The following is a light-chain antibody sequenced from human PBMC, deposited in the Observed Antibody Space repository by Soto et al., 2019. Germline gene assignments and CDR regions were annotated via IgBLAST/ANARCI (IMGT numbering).Light chain of an antibody. CDR2: AAS. Sequence: AIRMTQSPSSFSASTGDGVTITCRASQGISSYLAWYQQKPGKAPKLLIYAASTLQSGVPSRFSGSGSGTDFTLTISCLQSEDFATYYCQQYDSYPRTFGQGTKVETK. CDR3: QQYDSYPRT. J-gene: IGKJ1*01. V-gene: IGKV1-8*01. CDR1: QGISSY.